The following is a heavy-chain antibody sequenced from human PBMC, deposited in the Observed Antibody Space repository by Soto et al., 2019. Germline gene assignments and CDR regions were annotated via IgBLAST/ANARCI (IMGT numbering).Heavy chain of an antibody. Sequence: SVKVSCKASGGTFSSYAISWVRQAPGQGLEWMGGIIPIFGTANYAQKFQGRVTITADESTSTAYMELSSLRSEDTAVYYCARDKGMATIKVYYYYYGMDVWGQGTTVTVSS. D-gene: IGHD5-12*01. V-gene: IGHV1-69*13. J-gene: IGHJ6*02. CDR2: IIPIFGTA. CDR1: GGTFSSYA. CDR3: ARDKGMATIKVYYYYYGMDV.